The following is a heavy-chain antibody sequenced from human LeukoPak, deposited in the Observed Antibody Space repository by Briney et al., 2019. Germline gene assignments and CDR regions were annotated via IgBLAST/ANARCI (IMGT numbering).Heavy chain of an antibody. CDR2: INHRGST. V-gene: IGHV4-34*01. D-gene: IGHD5-18*01. J-gene: IGHJ5*02. CDR1: GGSFSGYY. CDR3: ARARRGYSYGSSIFDP. Sequence: SETLSLTCAVYGGSFSGYYWSWIRQPPGKGLEWIGEINHRGSTNYNPSLKSRVTISVDTSKNQFSLKLSSVTAADTAVYYCARARRGYSYGSSIFDPWGQGTLVTVSS.